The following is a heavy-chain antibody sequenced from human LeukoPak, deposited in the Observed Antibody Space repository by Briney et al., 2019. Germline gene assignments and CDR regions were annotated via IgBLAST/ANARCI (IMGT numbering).Heavy chain of an antibody. CDR2: INHSGST. D-gene: IGHD6-13*01. J-gene: IGHJ5*02. CDR1: GGSFSGYY. CDR3: ARGGQSVEQQLVYNWFDP. V-gene: IGHV4-34*01. Sequence: SEALSLTCAVYGGSFSGYYWSWIRQPPGKGLEWIGEINHSGSTNYNPSLKSRVTISVDTSKNQFSLKLSSVTAADTAVYYCARGGQSVEQQLVYNWFDPWGQGTLVTVSS.